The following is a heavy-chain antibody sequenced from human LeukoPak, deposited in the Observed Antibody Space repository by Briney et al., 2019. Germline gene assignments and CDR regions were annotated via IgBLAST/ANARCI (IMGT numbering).Heavy chain of an antibody. J-gene: IGHJ4*02. CDR3: ARGSGGLNFFDY. Sequence: SQTLSLTCAITGDSVSSNRAAWNWIRQSPSRGLEWLGRTYYRSKWSSDYAMTVNGRITFNADTSKNQVSLQLSSVTPEDTAMYYCARGSGGLNFFDYWGQGTLVTVSS. V-gene: IGHV6-1*01. CDR1: GDSVSSNRAA. D-gene: IGHD6-25*01. CDR2: TYYRSKWSS.